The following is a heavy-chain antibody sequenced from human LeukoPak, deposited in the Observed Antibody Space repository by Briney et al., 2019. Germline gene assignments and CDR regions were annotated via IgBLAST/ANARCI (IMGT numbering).Heavy chain of an antibody. CDR1: GGTFSSYA. J-gene: IGHJ4*02. D-gene: IGHD6-6*01. V-gene: IGHV7-4-1*02. CDR3: ARFFEYSRSFGY. CDR2: INTNTGNP. Sequence: ASVKVSCKASGGTFSSYAISWVRQAPGQGLEWMGWINTNTGNPTYAQGFRGRFFFSLDTSVSTANLQISSLKAEDTAVYYCARFFEYSRSFGYWGQGTLVTVSS.